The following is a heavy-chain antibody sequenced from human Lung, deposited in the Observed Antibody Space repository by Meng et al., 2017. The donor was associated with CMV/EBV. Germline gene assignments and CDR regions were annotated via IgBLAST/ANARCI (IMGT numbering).Heavy chain of an antibody. Sequence: GSLSLSXAVSGVTFSSYSMNCVRQAPGKWLEWVSSISSSSSYIYYADSVKGRVTISRDNAKNSLYLQMNSLRAEDTAVYYCARVLFMGSYYFDYWGQGTLVTVSS. J-gene: IGHJ4*02. CDR1: GVTFSSYS. CDR2: ISSSSSYI. CDR3: ARVLFMGSYYFDY. V-gene: IGHV3-21*01. D-gene: IGHD3-10*01.